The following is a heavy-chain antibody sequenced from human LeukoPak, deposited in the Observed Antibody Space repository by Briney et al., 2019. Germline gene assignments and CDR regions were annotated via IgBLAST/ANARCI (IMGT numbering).Heavy chain of an antibody. CDR1: GGSISSGGYY. J-gene: IGHJ4*02. Sequence: SETLSLTCTVSGGSISSGGYYWSWIRQPPGKGLEWIGYIYHSGSTYYNPSLKSRVTISVDTSKNQFSLKLSSVTAADTAVYYCARDSPRGYNIGPFDYWGQGTLVTVSS. CDR2: IYHSGST. CDR3: ARDSPRGYNIGPFDY. V-gene: IGHV4-30-2*01. D-gene: IGHD2/OR15-2a*01.